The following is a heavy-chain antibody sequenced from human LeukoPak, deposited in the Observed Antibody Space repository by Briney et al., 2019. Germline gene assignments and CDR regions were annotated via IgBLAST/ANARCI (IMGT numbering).Heavy chain of an antibody. J-gene: IGHJ4*02. CDR3: AKDRKPSYSLPAAHDY. CDR2: ISGSGCTT. Sequence: PGGSLRLSCAASGFTFTNYAMSWVRQAPGKGLEWVSGISGSGCTTYYADSVKGRLTISRDNSNSTLYLQINSLRAEDTAVYYCAKDRKPSYSLPAAHDYWGQGTLVTVSS. D-gene: IGHD2-2*01. V-gene: IGHV3-23*01. CDR1: GFTFTNYA.